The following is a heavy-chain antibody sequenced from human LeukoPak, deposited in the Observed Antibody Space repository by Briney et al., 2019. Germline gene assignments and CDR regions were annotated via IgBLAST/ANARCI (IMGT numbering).Heavy chain of an antibody. Sequence: GESLKISCKGSGYSFTSYWIGWVRQMPGEGLEWMGIIYPGDSDTRYSPSFQGQVTISADKSISTAYLQWSSLKASDTAMYYCASIAVAGTVAEYFQHWGQGTLVTVSS. D-gene: IGHD6-19*01. CDR1: GYSFTSYW. J-gene: IGHJ1*01. CDR3: ASIAVAGTVAEYFQH. CDR2: IYPGDSDT. V-gene: IGHV5-51*01.